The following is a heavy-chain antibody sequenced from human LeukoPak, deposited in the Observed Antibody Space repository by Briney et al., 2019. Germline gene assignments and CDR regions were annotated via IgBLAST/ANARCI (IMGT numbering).Heavy chain of an antibody. J-gene: IGHJ6*03. V-gene: IGHV4-34*01. Sequence: SETLPLTCAVYGGSFSGYYWSWIRQPPGKGLEWIGEINHSGSTNYNPSLKSRVTISGDTSKNQFSLKLSSATAADTAVYFCARVGYSYVINDWSRTGLGAYPTKYYYHMDVWGKGTTVTVSS. CDR3: ARVGYSYVINDWSRTGLGAYPTKYYYHMDV. CDR1: GGSFSGYY. D-gene: IGHD5-18*01. CDR2: INHSGST.